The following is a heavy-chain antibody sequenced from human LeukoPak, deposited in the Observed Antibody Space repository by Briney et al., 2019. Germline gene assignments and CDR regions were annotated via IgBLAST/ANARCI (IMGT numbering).Heavy chain of an antibody. CDR3: AGWNRPDAFDI. J-gene: IGHJ3*02. CDR2: IYSGGST. CDR1: GFTLSSNY. D-gene: IGHD1-1*01. V-gene: IGHV3-66*01. Sequence: GGSLRLSCAASGFTLSSNYMSWVRQAPGKGLEWVSVIYSGGSTYYADSVKGRFTISRDNSKNTLYLQMNSLRAEDTAVYYCAGWNRPDAFDIWGQGTMATVSS.